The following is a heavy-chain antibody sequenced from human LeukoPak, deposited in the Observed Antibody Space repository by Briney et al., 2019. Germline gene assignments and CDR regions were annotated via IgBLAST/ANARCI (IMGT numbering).Heavy chain of an antibody. CDR3: AKGGVPRYYYGMDV. V-gene: IGHV3-23*01. D-gene: IGHD3-10*01. Sequence: GGSLRLSCAASGFTFSSYAMSWVRQAPGKGLEWVSAISGSGGSTYYADSVKGRFTISRDNSKNTLYLQMNSLRAEDTAVYYCAKGGVPRYYYGMDVWGQGTTVTVSS. J-gene: IGHJ6*02. CDR2: ISGSGGST. CDR1: GFTFSSYA.